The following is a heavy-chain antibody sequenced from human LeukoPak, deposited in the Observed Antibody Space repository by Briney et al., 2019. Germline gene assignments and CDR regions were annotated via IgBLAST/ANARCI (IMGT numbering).Heavy chain of an antibody. V-gene: IGHV3-53*01. CDR2: IYTGGST. D-gene: IGHD2-2*03. CDR3: ARDFGYCSTTSCYDQ. CDR1: GFTVSSSY. J-gene: IGHJ4*02. Sequence: AGGSLRLSCAASGFTVSSSYMSWVRQAPGKGLEWVSVIYTGGSTYYADSVKGRFTISRDNSKNTLLLQMNSLRAEDTAVYYCARDFGYCSTTSCYDQWGQGTLVTVSS.